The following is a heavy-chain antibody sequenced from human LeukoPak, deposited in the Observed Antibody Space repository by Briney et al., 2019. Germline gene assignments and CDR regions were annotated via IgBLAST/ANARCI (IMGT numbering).Heavy chain of an antibody. D-gene: IGHD3-16*02. Sequence: PGGSLRLSCAASGFAFSGSWMSWVRQAPGKGLEWVANIKEDDSEIYYVDSVKGRFTISRDNAKNSVYLQMNSLRADDTAIYYCVKDGRYLDYWGQGTLVTVS. V-gene: IGHV3-7*04. CDR2: IKEDDSEI. CDR1: GFAFSGSW. CDR3: VKDGRYLDY. J-gene: IGHJ4*02.